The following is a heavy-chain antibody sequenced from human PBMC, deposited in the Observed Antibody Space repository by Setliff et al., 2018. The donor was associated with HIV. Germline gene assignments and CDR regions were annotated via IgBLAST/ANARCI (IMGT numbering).Heavy chain of an antibody. V-gene: IGHV1-46*01. CDR1: GYTFTSDY. CDR3: ASSRRGGYDLYHYYYGMDV. D-gene: IGHD5-12*01. Sequence: ASVKVSCKASGYTFTSDYIHWVRQAPGQGLEWMGIINPAGNPTSYAQKFQGRLTMTRDTSTNTVYMELSSLRSEDTAVYYCASSRRGGYDLYHYYYGMDVWGQGTTVTVS. J-gene: IGHJ6*02. CDR2: INPAGNPT.